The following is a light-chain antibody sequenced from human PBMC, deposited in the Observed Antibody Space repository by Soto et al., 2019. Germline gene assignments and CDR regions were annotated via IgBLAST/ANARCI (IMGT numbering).Light chain of an antibody. CDR3: SSYTSITTLDVG. CDR2: EVT. CDR1: SSDVGGHNY. V-gene: IGLV2-14*01. Sequence: QSVLTQPASVSGSPGHSITISCTGTSSDVGGHNYVSWYQQHPGTAPKLRIYEVTNRPSGVSNRFSGSKSGNTASLTISGLQAEDEADYYCSSYTSITTLDVGFGGGTKLTVL. J-gene: IGLJ2*01.